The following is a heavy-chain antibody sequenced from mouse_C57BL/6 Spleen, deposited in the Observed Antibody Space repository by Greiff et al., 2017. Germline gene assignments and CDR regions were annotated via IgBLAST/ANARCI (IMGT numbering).Heavy chain of an antibody. D-gene: IGHD2-4*01. Sequence: EVQVVESGGGLVKPGGSLKLSCAASGFTFSSYAMSWVRQTPEKRLEWVATISDGGSYTYYPDNVKGRFTISRDTAKNNLYLQMMHLKSYDTAMYYCSREGGYDDYDGGARDYGGQGTSVTVAS. J-gene: IGHJ4*01. CDR1: GFTFSSYA. CDR3: SREGGYDDYDGGARDY. CDR2: ISDGGSYT. V-gene: IGHV5-4*01.